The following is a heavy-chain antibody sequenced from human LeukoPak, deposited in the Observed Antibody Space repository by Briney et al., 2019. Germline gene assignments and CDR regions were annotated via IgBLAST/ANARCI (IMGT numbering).Heavy chain of an antibody. D-gene: IGHD1-26*01. V-gene: IGHV3-74*01. CDR3: ARRRLPVETTDRDDY. J-gene: IGHJ4*02. CDR2: INSDGSRT. Sequence: GGSLRLSCAASGFTFSNYWMHWVRQAPGKGLVWVSRINSDGSRTTYADSVKGRFIISRDNAKNTLYLQMNSLRAEDTAVYYCARRRLPVETTDRDDYWGQGTLVTVSS. CDR1: GFTFSNYW.